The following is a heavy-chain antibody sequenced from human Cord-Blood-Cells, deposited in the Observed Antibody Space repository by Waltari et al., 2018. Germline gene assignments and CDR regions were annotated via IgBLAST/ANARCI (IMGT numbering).Heavy chain of an antibody. V-gene: IGHV1-2*02. Sequence: QVQMVQSGAEVKKPGASVKVSCKASGSTFTGYYMHWVRQSPGQGLEWMGWINPNSGGTNYAQKFQGRVTMTRDTSISTAYMELSRLRADDTAVYYCARHYYDSSGYYHDFDYWGQGTLVTVSS. D-gene: IGHD3-22*01. CDR1: GSTFTGYY. J-gene: IGHJ4*02. CDR3: ARHYYDSSGYYHDFDY. CDR2: INPNSGGT.